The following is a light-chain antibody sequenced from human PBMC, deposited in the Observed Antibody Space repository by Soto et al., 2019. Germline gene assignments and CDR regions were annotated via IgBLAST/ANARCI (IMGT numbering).Light chain of an antibody. Sequence: EIVLTQSPGTLSLSPGERATLSCRASEFLSSSYLVWYQQKAGQAPRLLIYAASRRATGIPDRFSGSGSATEYTLTITTLETEDFAQYYCQQQGTFGQGTKLEIK. CDR2: AAS. CDR3: QQQGT. CDR1: EFLSSSY. V-gene: IGKV3-20*01. J-gene: IGKJ2*01.